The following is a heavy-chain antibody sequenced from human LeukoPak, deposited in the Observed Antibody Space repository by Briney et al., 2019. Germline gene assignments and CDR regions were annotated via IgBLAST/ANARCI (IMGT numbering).Heavy chain of an antibody. CDR2: ISYDGSNK. J-gene: IGHJ4*02. D-gene: IGHD2/OR15-2a*01. CDR1: GFTFSTYD. Sequence: GGSLRLSCAASGFTFSTYDMHWVRQAPGKGLEWVAIISYDGSNKYYADSEKGRFTISRDNSKNTLYLQMNSLRADDTAVYYCARGGGSFHDYWGQGTLVTVSS. CDR3: ARGGGSFHDY. V-gene: IGHV3-30*19.